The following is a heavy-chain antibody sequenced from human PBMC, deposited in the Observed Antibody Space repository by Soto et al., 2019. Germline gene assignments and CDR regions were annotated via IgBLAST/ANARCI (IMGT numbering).Heavy chain of an antibody. Sequence: LGASLKISCKGSGYSFTSYWISWVRQMPGKGLEWLGRIDPSDSYTNYSPSFQGHVTISADKSISTAYLQWSSLKASDTAMYYCYGSGSYYNGPRHDLPCLDVWGQGTTVTVSS. V-gene: IGHV5-10-1*01. CDR1: GYSFTSYW. J-gene: IGHJ6*02. CDR3: YGSGSYYNGPRHDLPCLDV. D-gene: IGHD3-10*01. CDR2: IDPSDSYT.